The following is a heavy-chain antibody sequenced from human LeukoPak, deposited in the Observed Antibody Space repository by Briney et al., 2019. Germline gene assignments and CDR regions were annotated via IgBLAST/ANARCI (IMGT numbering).Heavy chain of an antibody. CDR2: IRSKAYGGTT. CDR1: GFTFGDYA. Sequence: GRSLRLSCTASGFTFGDYAMSWVRQAPGKGLEWVGFIRSKAYGGTTEYAASVEGRFTISRDDSKSIAYLQMNSLKTEDTAVYYCTRGRGRRGYWGSGTLVTVSS. J-gene: IGHJ4*02. V-gene: IGHV3-49*04. D-gene: IGHD5-12*01. CDR3: TRGRGRRGY.